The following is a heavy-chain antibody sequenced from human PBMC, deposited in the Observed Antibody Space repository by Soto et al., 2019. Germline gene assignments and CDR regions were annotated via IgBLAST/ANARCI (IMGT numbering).Heavy chain of an antibody. CDR1: GYTFTSYY. CDR2: MNPSGGST. D-gene: IGHD3-22*01. J-gene: IGHJ4*02. Sequence: QVQLVQSGAEVKKPGASVKVSCKASGYTFTSYYMHWVRQAPGQGLAWMGIMNPSGGSTRYAQKFQGRGTMTRDKSTSTVYMELISLRSEDTSVYYCARGLIYDSSGYYFDYWGQGTLVTVSS. CDR3: ARGLIYDSSGYYFDY. V-gene: IGHV1-46*01.